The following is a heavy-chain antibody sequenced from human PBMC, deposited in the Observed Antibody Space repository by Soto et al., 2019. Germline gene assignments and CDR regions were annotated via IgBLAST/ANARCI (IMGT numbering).Heavy chain of an antibody. D-gene: IGHD6-19*01. CDR3: ARVVRFGAVAGDGYYGMDV. J-gene: IGHJ6*02. CDR1: GFTFSDYY. CDR2: ISSSGSTI. V-gene: IGHV3-11*01. Sequence: QVQLVESGGGLVKPGGSLRLSCAASGFTFSDYYMSWIRQAPGKGLEWVSYISSSGSTIYYADSVKGRFTISRDNAKNTLSLQMNGRRAEDTAVYYCARVVRFGAVAGDGYYGMDVWGQGTTVTVSS.